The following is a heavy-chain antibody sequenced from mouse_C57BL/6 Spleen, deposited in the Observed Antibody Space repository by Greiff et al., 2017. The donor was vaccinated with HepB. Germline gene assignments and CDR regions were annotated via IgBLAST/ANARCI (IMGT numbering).Heavy chain of an antibody. Sequence: VQLVESGPGLVQPSQSLSITCTVSGFSLTSYGVHWVRQSPGKGLEWLGVIWSGGSTDYNAAFISRLSISKDNSKSQVFFKMNSLQADDTAIYYCARLRSRAMDYWGQGTSVTVSS. CDR2: IWSGGST. J-gene: IGHJ4*01. V-gene: IGHV2-2*01. CDR1: GFSLTSYG. CDR3: ARLRSRAMDY.